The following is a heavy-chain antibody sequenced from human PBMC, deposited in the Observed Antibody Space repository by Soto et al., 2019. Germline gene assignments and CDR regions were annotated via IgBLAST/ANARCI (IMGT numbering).Heavy chain of an antibody. J-gene: IGHJ5*02. Sequence: QVQLVQSGAEVKKPGSSVKVSCKASGGTFSSCAISWVRQAPGQGLEWMGGIIPIFGTADYAQKFQGRVTITADESTTTAYMELSSLRPADTAVYYCSNGHYSSSSRGWFDPWGQGTLVIVSS. CDR2: IIPIFGTA. V-gene: IGHV1-69*01. CDR1: GGTFSSCA. CDR3: SNGHYSSSSRGWFDP. D-gene: IGHD6-13*01.